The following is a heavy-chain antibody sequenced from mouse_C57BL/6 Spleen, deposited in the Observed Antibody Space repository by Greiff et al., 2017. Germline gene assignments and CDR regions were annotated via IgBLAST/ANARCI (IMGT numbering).Heavy chain of an antibody. D-gene: IGHD1-1*01. CDR2: IDPSDSYT. CDR3: ARWVSYGSSYYYAMDY. CDR1: GYTFTSYW. J-gene: IGHJ4*01. Sequence: QVQLQQPGAELVKPGASVKLSCKASGYTFTSYWMQWVKQRPGQGLEWIGEIDPSDSYTNYNQKFKGKATLTVDTSSSTAYMQLSSLTSEDSAVYYCARWVSYGSSYYYAMDYWGQGTSVTVSS. V-gene: IGHV1-50*01.